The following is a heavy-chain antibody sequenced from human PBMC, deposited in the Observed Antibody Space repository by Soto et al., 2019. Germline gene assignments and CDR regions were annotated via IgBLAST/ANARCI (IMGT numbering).Heavy chain of an antibody. V-gene: IGHV3-72*01. CDR2: TRSKPKGYST. Sequence: EVQLVESGGGLVQPGGSLRVSCVVSGFTLSDYYMDWVRQAPGKGLEWIGRTRSKPKGYSTEYAASVKGRFTISRYDSRSSLFLQMNSLETDDTAVYYCARGGQEHFTHYFIDYGGQGTLVTVSS. J-gene: IGHJ4*02. D-gene: IGHD3-10*01. CDR1: GFTLSDYY. CDR3: ARGGQEHFTHYFIDY.